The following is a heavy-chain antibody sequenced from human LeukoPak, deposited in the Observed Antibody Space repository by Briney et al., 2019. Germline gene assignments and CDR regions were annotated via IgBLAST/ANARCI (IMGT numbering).Heavy chain of an antibody. D-gene: IGHD3-3*01. CDR3: AKLRMTITIFGVVNH. Sequence: GGSLRLSCAASGFTFSSYSMNWVRQAPGKGLEWVAIIRQDGTDKYYADSVKGRFTISRDNSKNTLYLQMNSLRAEDTAVYYCAKLRMTITIFGVVNHWGQGTLVTVSS. CDR2: IRQDGTDK. J-gene: IGHJ5*02. CDR1: GFTFSSYS. V-gene: IGHV3-7*03.